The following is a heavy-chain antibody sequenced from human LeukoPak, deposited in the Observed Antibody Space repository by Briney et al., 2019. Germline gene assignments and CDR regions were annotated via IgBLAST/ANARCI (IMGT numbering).Heavy chain of an antibody. V-gene: IGHV3-23*01. CDR1: GFAFLNYG. CDR3: AKDRVGATLYFDY. Sequence: GGSLRLSCAASGFAFLNYGMSWVRQAPGKGLEWVSAISGSGVTTYYAGSVKGRFTISRDNSKNTLYLQMNSLRAEDTAVYYCAKDRVGATLYFDYWGQGTLVTVSS. D-gene: IGHD1-26*01. J-gene: IGHJ4*02. CDR2: ISGSGVTT.